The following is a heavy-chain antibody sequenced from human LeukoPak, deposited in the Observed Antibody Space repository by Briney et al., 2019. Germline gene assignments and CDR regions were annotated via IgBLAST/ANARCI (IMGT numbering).Heavy chain of an antibody. CDR3: ARGGLDYFDS. Sequence: TSEILSLTCTVSGGSISSSNYYWGWIRQPPGKGLEWIGSIYYSGSTYYNTSLKSRVTISLDTSKNQFSLKLNSVTAADAAVYYCARGGLDYFDSWGQGTLVTVSS. CDR2: IYYSGST. D-gene: IGHD6-19*01. J-gene: IGHJ4*02. CDR1: GGSISSSNYY. V-gene: IGHV4-39*01.